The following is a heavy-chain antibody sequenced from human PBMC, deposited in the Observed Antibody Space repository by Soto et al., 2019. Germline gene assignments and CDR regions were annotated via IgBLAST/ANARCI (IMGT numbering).Heavy chain of an antibody. J-gene: IGHJ6*03. D-gene: IGHD2-15*01. CDR3: ARFTGYSRSYYYMDV. CDR1: GYTFTTYG. V-gene: IGHV1-18*01. CDR2: ISAYNGNI. Sequence: ASVKVSCKASGYTFTTYGISWVRQAPGQGLEWMGWISAYNGNINYAQRFQGRVTMTTDTSTSTAYMELRSLRSDDTAAYYCARFTGYSRSYYYMDVWGKGTTVTVS.